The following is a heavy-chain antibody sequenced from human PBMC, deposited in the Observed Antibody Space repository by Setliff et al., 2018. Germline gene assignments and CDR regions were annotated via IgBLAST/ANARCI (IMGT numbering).Heavy chain of an antibody. CDR3: ARKGISALSGAFDM. Sequence: PSETLSLTCSVSGGSISNYYWSWIRQPAGKGLEWIGRIYTSGSTNYNPSLKSRVTMPVDTSKNQFSLKLSSVTAADTAVYYCARKGISALSGAFDMWGQGTMVTVSS. CDR2: IYTSGST. V-gene: IGHV4-4*07. J-gene: IGHJ3*02. CDR1: GGSISNYY. D-gene: IGHD1-26*01.